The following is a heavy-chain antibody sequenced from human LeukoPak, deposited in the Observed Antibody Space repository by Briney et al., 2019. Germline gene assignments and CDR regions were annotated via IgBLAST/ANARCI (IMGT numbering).Heavy chain of an antibody. Sequence: GGSLRLSCAASGFTLSSLAMHWVRQAPGKGLEWVSSSGTRSGTKYYADSVMGRFTISRDRAMNSVSLQINSLRAEDTAVYYCLLQKTDGGLSDPDFRGQGTLVTVSS. V-gene: IGHV3-21*01. J-gene: IGHJ4*02. CDR2: SGTRSGTK. D-gene: IGHD3-10*01. CDR3: LLQKTDGGLSDPDF. CDR1: GFTLSSLA.